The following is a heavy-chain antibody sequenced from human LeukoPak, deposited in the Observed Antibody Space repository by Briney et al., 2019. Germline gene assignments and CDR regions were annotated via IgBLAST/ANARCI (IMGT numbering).Heavy chain of an antibody. CDR1: GFTVSSTY. CDR3: VREAAATLFDY. Sequence: GGSLRLSCAASGFTVSSTYMNWVRQAPGKGLEWVAAISSSSRDIFYADSVKGRFSISRDNTHNSLSLRMNSLGAEDTAVYYCVREAAATLFDYWGQGTLVTVSS. D-gene: IGHD1-26*01. CDR2: ISSSSRDI. V-gene: IGHV3-21*01. J-gene: IGHJ4*02.